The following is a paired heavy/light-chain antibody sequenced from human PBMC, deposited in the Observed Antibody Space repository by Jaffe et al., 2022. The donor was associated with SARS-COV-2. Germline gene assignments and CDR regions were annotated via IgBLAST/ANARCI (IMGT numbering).Heavy chain of an antibody. CDR2: ISAYNGNT. CDR1: GYTFTSYG. V-gene: IGHV1-18*01. CDR3: ARGVTEPFWSGYHYYYYGMDV. D-gene: IGHD3-3*01. Sequence: QVQLVQSGAEVKKPGASVKVSCKASGYTFTSYGISWVRQAPGQGLEWMGWISAYNGNTNYAQKLQGRVTMTTDTSTSTAYMELRSLRSDDTAVYYCARGVTEPFWSGYHYYYYGMDVWGQGTTVTVSS. J-gene: IGHJ6*02.
Light chain of an antibody. CDR3: SSYTSSSTEV. CDR2: EVS. Sequence: QSALTQPASVSGSPGQSITISCTGTSSDVGGYNYVSWYQQHPGKAPKLMIYEVSNRPSGVSNRFSGSKSGNTASLTISGLQAEDEADYYCSSYTSSSTEVFGGGTKLTVL. J-gene: IGLJ3*02. CDR1: SSDVGGYNY. V-gene: IGLV2-14*01.